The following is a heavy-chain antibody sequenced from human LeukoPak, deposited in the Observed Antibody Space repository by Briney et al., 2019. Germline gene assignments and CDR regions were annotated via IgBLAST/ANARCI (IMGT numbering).Heavy chain of an antibody. CDR3: AKGRAVGVVAAFNY. J-gene: IGHJ4*02. CDR2: ISGSGGST. CDR1: GFTFSSYA. V-gene: IGHV3-23*01. Sequence: GGSLRLSCAASGFTFSSYAMSWVRQAPGQGLEWVSAISGSGGSTYYADSVKGRFTISRDNSKNTLYLQMNRLRDEDTAVYYCAKGRAVGVVAAFNYWGQGTVVTVSS. D-gene: IGHD2-15*01.